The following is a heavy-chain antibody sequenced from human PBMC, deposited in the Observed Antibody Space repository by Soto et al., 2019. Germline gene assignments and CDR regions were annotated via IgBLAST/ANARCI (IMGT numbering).Heavy chain of an antibody. J-gene: IGHJ6*02. CDR3: AREGFYDMDD. D-gene: IGHD3-22*01. CDR2: ISSSGETV. CDR1: GFTFSSYE. Sequence: QPGGSLRLSCEVSGFTFSSYEMYWVRQAPGKWLEWVAYISSSGETVYYAGSVQGRFTISRDNAKNSLYLQMSSLGAEDTAVYYCAREGFYDMDDWGQGXTVTVYS. V-gene: IGHV3-48*03.